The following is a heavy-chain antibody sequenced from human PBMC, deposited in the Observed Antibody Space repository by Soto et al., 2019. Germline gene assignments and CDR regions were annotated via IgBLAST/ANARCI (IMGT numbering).Heavy chain of an antibody. Sequence: PSETLSLTCTVSGGSISSYYWSWIRQPPGKGLEWIGCIYYSGSTNYNPSLKSRVTISVDTSKNQFSLKLSSVTAADTAVYYCARHEYDYIWGSYRSVDYWGQGTLVTVSS. J-gene: IGHJ4*02. CDR1: GGSISSYY. CDR2: IYYSGST. D-gene: IGHD3-16*02. V-gene: IGHV4-59*08. CDR3: ARHEYDYIWGSYRSVDY.